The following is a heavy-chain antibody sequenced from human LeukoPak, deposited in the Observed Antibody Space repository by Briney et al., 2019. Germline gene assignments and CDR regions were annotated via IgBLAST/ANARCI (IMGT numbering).Heavy chain of an antibody. D-gene: IGHD6-13*01. CDR2: ISGSGGST. CDR1: GFTFSSYA. CDR3: AKVSGVSSSWPYYFDY. J-gene: IGHJ4*02. V-gene: IGHV3-23*01. Sequence: GGSLRLSCAASGFTFSSYAMSWVRQAPGKGLEWVSAISGSGGSTYYADSVKGRFTISRDNSKNTLYLQMNSLRAEDTAVYYCAKVSGVSSSWPYYFDYWGQGTLVTVSS.